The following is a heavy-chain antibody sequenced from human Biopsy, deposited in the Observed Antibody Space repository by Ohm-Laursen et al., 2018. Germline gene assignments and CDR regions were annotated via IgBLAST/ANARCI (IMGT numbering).Heavy chain of an antibody. CDR1: GVTLSGYG. J-gene: IGHJ5*01. V-gene: IGHV3-21*06. CDR3: ATELLPPGVGGPWLDS. CDR2: ISASSSYI. D-gene: IGHD3-10*01. Sequence: GSLRLSCAASGVTLSGYGMNWVRQAPGKGLEWVSSISASSSYIYYADSVKGRFTVSRDNTKNTLYLQMNSLRAADTAIYFCATELLPPGVGGPWLDSRGQGTPVTVSS.